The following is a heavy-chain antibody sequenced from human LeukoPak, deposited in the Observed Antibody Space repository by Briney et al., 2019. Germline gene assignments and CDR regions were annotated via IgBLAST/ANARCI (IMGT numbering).Heavy chain of an antibody. CDR2: FYHSWST. CDR3: ARAPIPYDRSRTDYRFDP. V-gene: IGHV4-30-2*01. Sequence: SETLSLTCAVSGGSISSGGYPWSWIRQPPGKGLEWIGYFYHSWSTYYNPSLKSRVTISVDRSKSQFSLKLTSVTAADTAVYYCARAPIPYDRSRTDYRFDPWGQGTLVTVAS. CDR1: GGSISSGGYP. J-gene: IGHJ5*02. D-gene: IGHD3-16*01.